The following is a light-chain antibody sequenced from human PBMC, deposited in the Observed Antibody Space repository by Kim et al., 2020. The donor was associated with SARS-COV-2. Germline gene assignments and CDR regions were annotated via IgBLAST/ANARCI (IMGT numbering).Light chain of an antibody. Sequence: DIQMTQSPSTLSASVGDRVTLTCRASNSIDRWLAWYQQRPGKAPKLLISEASILHIGVPSRFSGSGSGTEFTLTISSLQPDDFATYYCQQYNDSFYTFGQGTKLEI. V-gene: IGKV1-5*03. CDR3: QQYNDSFYT. CDR1: NSIDRW. J-gene: IGKJ2*01. CDR2: EAS.